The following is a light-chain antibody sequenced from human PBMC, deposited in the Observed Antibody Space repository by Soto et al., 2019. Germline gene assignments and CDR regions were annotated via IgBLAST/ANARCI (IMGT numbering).Light chain of an antibody. CDR1: SSDVGGYNY. Sequence: QSVLTQPPSASGSPGQSVTISCTGTSSDVGGYNYVSWYQQHPGKAPKLMIHEVTKRPSGVPDRFSGSKSGNTASLTVSGLQAEDEADYYCSSYAGSNTVVFGGGTQLTVL. V-gene: IGLV2-8*01. J-gene: IGLJ2*01. CDR2: EVT. CDR3: SSYAGSNTVV.